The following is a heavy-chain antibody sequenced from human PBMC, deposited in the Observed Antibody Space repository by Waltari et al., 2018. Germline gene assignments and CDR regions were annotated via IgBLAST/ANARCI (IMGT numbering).Heavy chain of an antibody. V-gene: IGHV3-21*01. CDR3: ARRVATGDYYYYGMDV. J-gene: IGHJ6*02. CDR1: GFTFSSYS. CDR2: ISSSISYI. D-gene: IGHD5-12*01. Sequence: EVQLVESGGGLVKPGGSLRLSCAASGFTFSSYSMNWVRQAPGKGLEWFSSISSSISYIYYADSVKGRFTIPRDNAKNSLYLQMNSLRAEDTAVYYCARRVATGDYYYYGMDVWGQGTTVTVSS.